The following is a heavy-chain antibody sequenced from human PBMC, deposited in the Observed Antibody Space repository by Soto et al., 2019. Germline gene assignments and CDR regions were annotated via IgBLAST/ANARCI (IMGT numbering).Heavy chain of an antibody. Sequence: QVHLVQSGVEVKTPGASVKVSCQASGYTFFTYDISWVRQAPGQGLEWMGWISTYSGDTKYAQKFQGRVTMTTDTSTTTAYLARRSLRSADRGVYYCATDPGPTTSEKWYDPWGQGTLVTVSS. CDR1: GYTFFTYD. D-gene: IGHD5-12*01. V-gene: IGHV1-18*01. CDR3: ATDPGPTTSEKWYDP. CDR2: ISTYSGDT. J-gene: IGHJ5*02.